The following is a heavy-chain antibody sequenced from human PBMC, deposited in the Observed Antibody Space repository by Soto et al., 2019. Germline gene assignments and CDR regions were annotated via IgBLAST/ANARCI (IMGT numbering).Heavy chain of an antibody. CDR3: ARYYDRTGYYAGTFDI. J-gene: IGHJ3*02. Sequence: GGSLRLSCAASGFTFSSYSMNWARQAPGKGLEWVSSISSSSSYIYYADSVKGRFTISRDNSKNTLYLQMNSLRAEDTAVYYCARYYDRTGYYAGTFDIWGLGTMVTVSS. D-gene: IGHD3-22*01. CDR1: GFTFSSYS. CDR2: ISSSSSYI. V-gene: IGHV3-21*04.